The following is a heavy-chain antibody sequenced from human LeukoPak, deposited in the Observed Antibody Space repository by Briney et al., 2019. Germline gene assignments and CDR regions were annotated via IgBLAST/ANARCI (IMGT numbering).Heavy chain of an antibody. V-gene: IGHV1-69*05. Sequence: SVKVSCKPSRGTFSSYAISWVRQAPGQGLEWMGRIIPIFGTANYAQKFQGRVTITTDESTSTAYMELSSLRSEDTAVYYCARVLAYCGGDCAYFDYWGQGTLVTVSS. CDR2: IIPIFGTA. CDR3: ARVLAYCGGDCAYFDY. CDR1: RGTFSSYA. D-gene: IGHD2-21*02. J-gene: IGHJ4*02.